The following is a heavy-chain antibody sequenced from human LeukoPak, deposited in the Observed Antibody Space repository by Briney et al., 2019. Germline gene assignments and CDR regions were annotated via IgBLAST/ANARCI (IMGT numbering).Heavy chain of an antibody. D-gene: IGHD3-10*01. CDR3: AKPDVYYGSGSGAFDI. J-gene: IGHJ3*02. V-gene: IGHV3-11*01. CDR1: GFTFSDYY. CDR2: ISSSGSTT. Sequence: GGSLRLSCAASGFTFSDYYMSWIRQAPGKGLEWVSYISSSGSTTYYADSVTGRFTISRDNSKNTLYLQMNSLRAEDTAVYYCAKPDVYYGSGSGAFDIWGQGTMVTVSS.